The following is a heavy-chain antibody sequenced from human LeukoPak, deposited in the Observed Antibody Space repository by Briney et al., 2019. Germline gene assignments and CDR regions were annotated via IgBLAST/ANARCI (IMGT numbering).Heavy chain of an antibody. CDR2: ISSSSSYI. D-gene: IGHD2-2*01. J-gene: IGHJ4*02. CDR1: GFTFSSYS. CDR3: ARADLPAVPFDY. V-gene: IGHV3-21*01. Sequence: GGSLRLSCAASGFTFSSYSMNWVRQAPGKGLEWVSSISSSSSYIYYADSVKGRFTISRDNAKNSLYLQMNSLRAEDTAVYYCARADLPAVPFDYWGQGTLVTVSS.